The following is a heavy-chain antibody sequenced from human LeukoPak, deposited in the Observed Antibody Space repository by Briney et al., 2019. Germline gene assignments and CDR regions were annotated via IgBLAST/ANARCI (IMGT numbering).Heavy chain of an antibody. CDR2: INHSGST. V-gene: IGHV4-34*01. J-gene: IGHJ4*02. CDR1: GGSFSGYY. CDR3: ARQSVLRFLVRTGFDY. Sequence: SETLSLTCAVYGGSFSGYYWSWIRQPPGKGLEWLGEINHSGSTNYNPSLKSRVTISVDTSKNQFSLKLSSVTAADTAVYYCARQSVLRFLVRTGFDYWGQGTLVTVSS. D-gene: IGHD3-3*01.